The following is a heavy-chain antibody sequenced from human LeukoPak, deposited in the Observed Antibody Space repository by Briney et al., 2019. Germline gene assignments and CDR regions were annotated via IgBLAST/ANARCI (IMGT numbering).Heavy chain of an antibody. CDR3: ARDLHYDFWSGYYD. D-gene: IGHD3-3*01. J-gene: IGHJ4*02. Sequence: SEXXSLTCTVSGGSISSYYWSWIRQPAGKGLEWIGRIYTSGSTNYNPSLKSRVTISVDTSKNQFSLKLSSVTAADTAVYYCARDLHYDFWSGYYDWGQGTLVTVSS. V-gene: IGHV4-4*07. CDR2: IYTSGST. CDR1: GGSISSYY.